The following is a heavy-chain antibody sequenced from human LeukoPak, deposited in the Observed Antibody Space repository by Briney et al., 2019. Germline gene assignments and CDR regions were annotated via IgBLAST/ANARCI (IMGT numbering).Heavy chain of an antibody. CDR2: IYYSGST. V-gene: IGHV4-59*01. J-gene: IGHJ3*02. CDR3: ARAIVGATKAFDI. Sequence: SETLSLTCTVSGDSINTNLWNWIRQPPGRGLEWIGYIYYSGSTNYNPSLKSRVTISVDTSKNQFSLKLSSVTAADTAVYYCARAIVGATKAFDIWGQGTMVTVSS. CDR1: GDSINTNL. D-gene: IGHD1-26*01.